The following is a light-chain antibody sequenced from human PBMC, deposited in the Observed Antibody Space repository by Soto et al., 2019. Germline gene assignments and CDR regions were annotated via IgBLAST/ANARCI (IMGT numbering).Light chain of an antibody. Sequence: EIVMTQSPATLSVSPGGRATLSCRASQSVSSNLAWYQQKPGQAPRLLIYGASTRATGIPARFSGSGSGTEFTLIISSLQSEDFAVYYCQEYNTWPWTFGQGTKVDIK. CDR3: QEYNTWPWT. J-gene: IGKJ1*01. V-gene: IGKV3-15*01. CDR1: QSVSSN. CDR2: GAS.